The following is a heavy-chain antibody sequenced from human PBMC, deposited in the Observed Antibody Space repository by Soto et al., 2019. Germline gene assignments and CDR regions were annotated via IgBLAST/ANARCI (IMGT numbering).Heavy chain of an antibody. CDR1: GFTFSSYS. V-gene: IGHV3-48*01. D-gene: IGHD4-4*01. J-gene: IGHJ4*02. CDR3: ARESVTRFDY. Sequence: TGGSLRLSCAASGFTFSSYSMNWARQAPGKGLEWVSYISSSGSTIYYADSVKGRFTISRDNAKNSLYLQMNSLRAEDTAVYYCARESVTRFDYWGQGTLVTVSS. CDR2: ISSSGSTI.